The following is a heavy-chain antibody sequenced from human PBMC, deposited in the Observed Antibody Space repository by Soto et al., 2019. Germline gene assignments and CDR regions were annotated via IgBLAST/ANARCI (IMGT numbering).Heavy chain of an antibody. CDR3: AREQTGIGNYSYGMEV. D-gene: IGHD6-13*01. Sequence: QVQLVQSGAEVKKPGASVKVSCKASGYTFTSYGINWVRQAPGQGLEWIGWISGYNGNTNYAQKVQGRVTMTTDESTSKAYMELRSLRSDDPAVYYGAREQTGIGNYSYGMEVWGQGTTVTVSS. V-gene: IGHV1-18*01. CDR2: ISGYNGNT. J-gene: IGHJ6*02. CDR1: GYTFTSYG.